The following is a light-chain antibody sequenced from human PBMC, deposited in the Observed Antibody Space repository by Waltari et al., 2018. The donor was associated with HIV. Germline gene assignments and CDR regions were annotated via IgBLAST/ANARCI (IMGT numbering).Light chain of an antibody. CDR1: QDITSY. CDR2: AAS. J-gene: IGKJ2*01. Sequence: DIQLTQSPSFLSASVGDRVTITCRASQDITSYLVWYQQKPGKAPKLLIYAASTLQRGVPSRFSGSGSGTEFTLTISTLQSEDFASYFCQQLTSFPFTFGQGTKVEIK. V-gene: IGKV1-9*01. CDR3: QQLTSFPFT.